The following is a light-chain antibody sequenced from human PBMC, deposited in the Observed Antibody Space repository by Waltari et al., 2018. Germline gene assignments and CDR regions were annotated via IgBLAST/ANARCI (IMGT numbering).Light chain of an antibody. CDR1: QSISSW. Sequence: DIQMTKSPSSLSASIGDRITFTCRARQSISSWLAWYQQKPGKAPKLLISKASTLESGVPSRFSGSGSGTEFTLTISSLQPDDFATYYCQQYTSFSLTFGGGTTVEIK. J-gene: IGKJ4*01. CDR2: KAS. V-gene: IGKV1-5*03. CDR3: QQYTSFSLT.